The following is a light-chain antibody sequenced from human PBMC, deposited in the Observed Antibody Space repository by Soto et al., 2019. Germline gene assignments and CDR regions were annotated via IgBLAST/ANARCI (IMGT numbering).Light chain of an antibody. Sequence: QAASVSGSPGQSITISCTGTSSDVGSYNLVSWYQQHPGKAPKLMIYEGSKRPSGVSNRFSGSKSGIMACLTDSGHQDEVVSCDWCCSYGDSNTSAVVLCGGTKHTVL. J-gene: IGLJ2*01. V-gene: IGLV2-23*01. CDR2: EGS. CDR3: CSYGDSNTSAVV. CDR1: SSDVGSYNL.